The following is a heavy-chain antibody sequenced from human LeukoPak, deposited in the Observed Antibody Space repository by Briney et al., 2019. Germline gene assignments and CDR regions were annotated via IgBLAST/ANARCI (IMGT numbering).Heavy chain of an antibody. CDR2: IYYSGST. V-gene: IGHV4-39*07. J-gene: IGHJ3*02. CDR3: AREGQNYDFWSGYYDAFDI. Sequence: SETLSLTCTVSGGSISSSSYYWGWIRQPPGKGLEWIGSIYYSGSTYYNPSLKSRVTISVDTSKNQFSLKLSSVTAADTAVYYCAREGQNYDFWSGYYDAFDIWGQGTMVTVSS. CDR1: GGSISSSSYY. D-gene: IGHD3-3*01.